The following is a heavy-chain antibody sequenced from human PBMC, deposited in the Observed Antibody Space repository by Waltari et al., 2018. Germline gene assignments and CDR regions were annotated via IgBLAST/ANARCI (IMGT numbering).Heavy chain of an antibody. D-gene: IGHD1-26*01. V-gene: IGHV4-59*01. J-gene: IGHJ4*02. CDR1: GGSISSYY. CDR3: ARVTCGSCSLDY. CDR2: IYYSGST. Sequence: QVQLQESGPGLVKPSETLSLTCTVSGGSISSYYWSWIRQPPGKGLEWIGYIYYSGSTNDNPPLKSRVTISVDTSMIQFSLKLISVTAADTAVYYCARVTCGSCSLDYWGQGTLVTVS.